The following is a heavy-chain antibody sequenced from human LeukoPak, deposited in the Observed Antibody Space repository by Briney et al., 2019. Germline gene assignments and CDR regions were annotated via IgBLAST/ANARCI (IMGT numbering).Heavy chain of an antibody. CDR2: ISSSGNTI. Sequence: GSLRLSCAASGFTFSDYYMSWIRQAPGKGLERVSYISSSGNTIYYADSVKGRFTISRDNAKNSLFLQMNSLRAEDTAVYYCARLGGSGWYLDYWGQGTLVTVSS. V-gene: IGHV3-11*04. D-gene: IGHD6-19*01. CDR3: ARLGGSGWYLDY. J-gene: IGHJ4*02. CDR1: GFTFSDYY.